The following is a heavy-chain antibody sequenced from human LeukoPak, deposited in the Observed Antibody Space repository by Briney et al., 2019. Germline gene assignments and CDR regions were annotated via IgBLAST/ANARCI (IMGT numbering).Heavy chain of an antibody. CDR2: NIPFLGTA. J-gene: IGHJ5*02. Sequence: SVKVSCKASGGTFSSYTINWVRQAPGQGLEWMGGNIPFLGTANYAQKFQGRVTITADESTSTAYMELSSLRSEDTAVYYCAREETDIVVVPAASWFDPWGQGTLVTVSS. V-gene: IGHV1-69*13. D-gene: IGHD2-2*01. CDR1: GGTFSSYT. CDR3: AREETDIVVVPAASWFDP.